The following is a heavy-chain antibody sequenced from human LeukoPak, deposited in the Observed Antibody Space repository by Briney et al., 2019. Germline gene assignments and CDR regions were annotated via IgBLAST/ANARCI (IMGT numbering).Heavy chain of an antibody. CDR2: INDSGRT. V-gene: IGHV4-34*01. CDR3: ARRWNYGRNYYIDV. Sequence: SETLSLTCAVYGGSFSNYYWSWIRQPPGKGLEWIGEINDSGRTNYNPSLMGRVTVSVDTSKNQFSLRLTSVTATDTAVYYCARRWNYGRNYYIDVWGNGATVSVSS. CDR1: GGSFSNYY. D-gene: IGHD1-7*01. J-gene: IGHJ6*03.